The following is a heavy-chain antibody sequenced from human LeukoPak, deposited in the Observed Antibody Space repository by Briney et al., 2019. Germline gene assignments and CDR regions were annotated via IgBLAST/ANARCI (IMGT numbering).Heavy chain of an antibody. CDR1: GYTFTSYY. D-gene: IGHD6-19*01. CDR2: IIPIFGTA. CDR3: ARDRIAVAGRGGDYFDY. Sequence: SVKVSCKASGYTFTSYYMHWVRQAPGQGLEWMGGIIPIFGTANYAQKFQGRVTITADESTSTAYMELSSLRSEDTAVYYCARDRIAVAGRGGDYFDYWGQGTLVTVSS. J-gene: IGHJ4*02. V-gene: IGHV1-69*13.